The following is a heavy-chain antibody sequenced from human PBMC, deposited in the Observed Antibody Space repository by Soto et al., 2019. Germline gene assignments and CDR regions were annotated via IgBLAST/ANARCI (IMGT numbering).Heavy chain of an antibody. CDR3: ARPPSYSSDWYYFDL. CDR1: GYSFIDYY. V-gene: IGHV1-2*02. Sequence: ASVKVSCKASGYSFIDYYIHRVRQAPGQGVEWVGRISPKSGGTNYEQKFEGRFTLTWETSLNTAYMELSSLISADTAVYYCARPPSYSSDWYYFDLWGQGTLVTVSS. D-gene: IGHD3-9*01. J-gene: IGHJ4*02. CDR2: ISPKSGGT.